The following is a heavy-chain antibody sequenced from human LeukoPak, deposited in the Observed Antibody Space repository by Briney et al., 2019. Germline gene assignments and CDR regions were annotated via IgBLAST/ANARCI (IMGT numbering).Heavy chain of an antibody. CDR3: ARVCYGNYFDY. D-gene: IGHD4-17*01. Sequence: GGSLRLSCAASGFTFTDSWMSWVRQPPGKGLEWVVNIKPDGTEKYYVDSLKGRFTVSRDNAKNSLYLQMSSLRAEDTAVYYCARVCYGNYFDYWGQGTLVTVSS. CDR2: IKPDGTEK. J-gene: IGHJ4*02. CDR1: GFTFTDSW. V-gene: IGHV3-7*04.